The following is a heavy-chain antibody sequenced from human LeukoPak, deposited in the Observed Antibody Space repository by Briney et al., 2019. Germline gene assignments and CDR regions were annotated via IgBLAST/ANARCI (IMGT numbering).Heavy chain of an antibody. V-gene: IGHV1-69*13. D-gene: IGHD6-13*01. J-gene: IGHJ4*02. CDR3: ARGAATGPTLGLDY. CDR2: IIPIFGTA. Sequence: GASVKVSCKASGGTFSSYAISWVRQAPGQGLEWMGGIIPIFGTANYAQKFQGRVTITADESTSTAYMELSSLRSEDTAVYYRARGAATGPTLGLDYWGQGTLVTVSS. CDR1: GGTFSSYA.